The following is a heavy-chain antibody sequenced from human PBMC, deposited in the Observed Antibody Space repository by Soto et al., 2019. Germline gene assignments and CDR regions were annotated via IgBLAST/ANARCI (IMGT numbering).Heavy chain of an antibody. J-gene: IGHJ4*02. V-gene: IGHV1-46*03. CDR1: GYTFTSYY. Sequence: QVQLVQSGAEVKKPGASVKVSCKASGYTFTSYYMHWVRQAPGQGLEWMGIINPSGGSTSYAQKFQGRVTITRDTSTSTVYMELSSLRSEDTAVYYCAREEEAYCSGGSCSFDYWGQGTLVTVSS. CDR3: AREEEAYCSGGSCSFDY. CDR2: INPSGGST. D-gene: IGHD2-15*01.